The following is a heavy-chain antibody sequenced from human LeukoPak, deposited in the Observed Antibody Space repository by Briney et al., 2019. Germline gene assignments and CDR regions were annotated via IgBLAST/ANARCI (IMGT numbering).Heavy chain of an antibody. CDR3: ARDEFDGYNLGPSIY. CDR2: ISYDARHE. Sequence: GGSLRLSCEASVFPFRDHAMHWVRHAPGKGLEWVAVISYDARHENYADSVKGRFTVSRDDSRSTLYLQMNSLKTDDTAVYFCARDEFDGYNLGPSIYWGQGTLVTVSS. V-gene: IGHV3-30*03. D-gene: IGHD5-24*01. J-gene: IGHJ4*02. CDR1: VFPFRDHA.